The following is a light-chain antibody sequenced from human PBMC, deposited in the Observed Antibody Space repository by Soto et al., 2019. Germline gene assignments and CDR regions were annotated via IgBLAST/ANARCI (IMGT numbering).Light chain of an antibody. CDR3: QQRSNWP. CDR2: DAS. V-gene: IGKV3-11*01. J-gene: IGKJ2*01. CDR1: QSVSSY. Sequence: EIVLSQSPAILSLSPGERATLSCRASQSVSSYLAWYQQKPGQAPRLLIYDASNRATGIPARFSGSGSGTDFTLTISSLEPEDFAVYYCQQRSNWPLGQGTKLEIK.